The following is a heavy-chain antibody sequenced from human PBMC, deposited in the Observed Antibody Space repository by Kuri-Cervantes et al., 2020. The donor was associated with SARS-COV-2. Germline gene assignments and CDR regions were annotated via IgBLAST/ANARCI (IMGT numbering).Heavy chain of an antibody. CDR3: ARDNVFGELDY. Sequence: GESLKISCAAPGFTFSSYSMNWVRQAPGKGLEWVSSISSSSSYIYYADSVKGRFTISRDNAKNSLYLQMNSLRAEDTAVYYCARDNVFGELDYWGQGTLVTVSS. CDR2: ISSSSSYI. D-gene: IGHD3-10*01. V-gene: IGHV3-21*01. CDR1: GFTFSSYS. J-gene: IGHJ4*02.